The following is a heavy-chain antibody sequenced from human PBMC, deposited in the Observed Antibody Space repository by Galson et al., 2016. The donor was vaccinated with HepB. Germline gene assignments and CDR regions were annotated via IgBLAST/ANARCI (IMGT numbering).Heavy chain of an antibody. J-gene: IGHJ3*02. CDR1: GFTFSSYA. CDR3: ARGSSGTYPRAFDI. D-gene: IGHD1-26*01. CDR2: FSSNGGST. Sequence: SLRLSCAASGFTFSSYAMHWVRQAPGKGLEYVSIFSSNGGSTYYADSVKGRFTMSRDNFKNTLYLQMRSLRVDDTAVYYCARGSSGTYPRAFDIWGQGTMVTVSS. V-gene: IGHV3-64D*06.